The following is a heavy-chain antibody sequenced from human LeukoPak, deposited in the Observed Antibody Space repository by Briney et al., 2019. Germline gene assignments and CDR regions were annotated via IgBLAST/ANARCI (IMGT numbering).Heavy chain of an antibody. Sequence: PGGSLTLSCAASGFTFSSYSMNWVRQAPGKGLEWVSSISGSSSYIYYAGSVKGRFTISRDNAKNSLYLQMYSLRAEDTAVYYCARDPGSGYVNNWFDPWGQGTLVTVSS. CDR3: ARDPGSGYVNNWFDP. CDR2: ISGSSSYI. D-gene: IGHD3-22*01. V-gene: IGHV3-21*01. J-gene: IGHJ5*02. CDR1: GFTFSSYS.